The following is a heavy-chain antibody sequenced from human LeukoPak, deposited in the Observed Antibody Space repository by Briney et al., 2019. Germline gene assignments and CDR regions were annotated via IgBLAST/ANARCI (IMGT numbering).Heavy chain of an antibody. D-gene: IGHD3-9*01. CDR1: GFSFTDYP. CDR2: IRTTAEGAKYA. Sequence: GGSLRLSCATSGFSFTDYPMNWVRQAPGKGLEWISNIRTTAEGAKYAYYADSVKGRVTISRDDGKDTLYLHMNSLRDDDTAVYYCATDQRYAFDYWGQGILVTVSS. V-gene: IGHV3-48*02. CDR3: ATDQRYAFDY. J-gene: IGHJ4*02.